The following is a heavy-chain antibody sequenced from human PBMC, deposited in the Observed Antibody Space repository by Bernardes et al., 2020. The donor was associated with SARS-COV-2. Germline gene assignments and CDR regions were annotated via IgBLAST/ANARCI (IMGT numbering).Heavy chain of an antibody. CDR3: ARDLYYFDTTDYYFGRNVFDN. CDR2: ISWNGGST. Sequence: GGSLRLSCAASGFNFDDFGMNWVRQAPGKGLEWVSGISWNGGSTGYADSVKGRFTISRDNAKNSLYLQMNSLRAGDTALYYCARDLYYFDTTDYYFGRNVFDNWGQGVLVTVSS. D-gene: IGHD3-22*01. V-gene: IGHV3-20*04. J-gene: IGHJ4*02. CDR1: GFNFDDFG.